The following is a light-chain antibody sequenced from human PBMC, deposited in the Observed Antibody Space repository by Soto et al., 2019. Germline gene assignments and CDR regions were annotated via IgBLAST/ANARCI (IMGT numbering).Light chain of an antibody. CDR2: DAS. CDR1: QSISSW. CDR3: QQYNSSWT. Sequence: IQMTQSPSTLSASVGDRVTITCRASQSISSWLAWYQQKPGKAPKLLIYDASSLESGVPSRFSGSGSGTEFTLTISSPQPDDFATYYCQQYNSSWTFGQGTKV. V-gene: IGKV1-5*01. J-gene: IGKJ1*01.